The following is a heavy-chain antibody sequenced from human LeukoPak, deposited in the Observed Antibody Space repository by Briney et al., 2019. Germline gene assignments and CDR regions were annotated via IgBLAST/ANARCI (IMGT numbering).Heavy chain of an antibody. D-gene: IGHD6-19*01. Sequence: ASVKVSCKVSGYTLTELSMHWVRQAPGKGLEWMGGFDPEDGETIYAQKFQGRVTMTEDTSTDTAYMELSSLRSEDTAVYYCATVCDSSGSHRAYYFDYWGQGTLVTVSS. CDR2: FDPEDGET. J-gene: IGHJ4*02. CDR3: ATVCDSSGSHRAYYFDY. V-gene: IGHV1-24*01. CDR1: GYTLTELS.